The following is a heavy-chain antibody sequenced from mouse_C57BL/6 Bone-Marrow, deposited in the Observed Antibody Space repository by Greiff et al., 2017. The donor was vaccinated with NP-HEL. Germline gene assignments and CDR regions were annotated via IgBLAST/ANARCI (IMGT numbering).Heavy chain of an antibody. CDR1: GFSLSTFG. CDR3: AREGMVTTRGFDY. V-gene: IGHV2-2*01. CDR2: IWSGGST. Sequence: QVTLNVSGPGILQPSQTLSLTCSFSGFSLSTFGMGVGWIRQPSGKGLEWLGVIWSGGSTDYNAAFISRLSISKDNSKSQVFFKMNSLQADDTAIYYCAREGMVTTRGFDYWGQGTTLTVSS. J-gene: IGHJ2*01. D-gene: IGHD2-2*01.